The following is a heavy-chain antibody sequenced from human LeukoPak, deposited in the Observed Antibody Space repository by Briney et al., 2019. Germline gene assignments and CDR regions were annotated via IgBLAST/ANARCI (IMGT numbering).Heavy chain of an antibody. D-gene: IGHD6-19*01. CDR3: ARFSHSSGWYFVDH. CDR1: GFTFSCHG. Sequence: GGSLRLSCAASGFTFSCHGMHWVRQAPGKGLEWVAVIWYDGSNKYYADSVKGRFTISRDNSKNTLYLQMNSLRAEDTAVYYCARFSHSSGWYFVDHWGQGTLVTVSS. J-gene: IGHJ4*02. CDR2: IWYDGSNK. V-gene: IGHV3-33*01.